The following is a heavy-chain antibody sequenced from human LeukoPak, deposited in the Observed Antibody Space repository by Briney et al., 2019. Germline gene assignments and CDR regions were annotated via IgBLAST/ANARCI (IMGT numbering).Heavy chain of an antibody. Sequence: GGSLRLSCAASGFTFSSYGMHWVRQAPGKGLEWVAVISYDGSNKYYADSVKGRFTISRDNSKNTLYLQMNSLRAEDTAVYYCARARPGYYGSGGGLDYWGQGTLVTVSS. V-gene: IGHV3-30*03. CDR2: ISYDGSNK. CDR1: GFTFSSYG. D-gene: IGHD3-10*01. CDR3: ARARPGYYGSGGGLDY. J-gene: IGHJ4*02.